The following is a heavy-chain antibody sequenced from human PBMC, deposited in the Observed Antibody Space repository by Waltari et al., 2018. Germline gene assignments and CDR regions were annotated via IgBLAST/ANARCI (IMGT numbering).Heavy chain of an antibody. CDR3: ARDSSGYNDY. Sequence: EVQLVESGGGLIQPGGSLRLSCAASGFTVSSNYMSWVRQAPGKGLEWVSVIYIGGSKFYADSWKGRFTISRDNAKNTLYLQMNSLRAEDTAVYYCARDSSGYNDYWGQGTLVTVSS. CDR2: IYIGGSK. V-gene: IGHV3-53*01. D-gene: IGHD3-22*01. J-gene: IGHJ4*02. CDR1: GFTVSSNY.